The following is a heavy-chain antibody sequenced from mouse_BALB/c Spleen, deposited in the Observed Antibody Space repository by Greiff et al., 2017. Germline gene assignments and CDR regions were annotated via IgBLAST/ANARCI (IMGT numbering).Heavy chain of an antibody. V-gene: IGHV2-4-1*01. CDR1: GFSLTSYG. CDR3: ARTGWVYDYRYFDY. CDR2: IWSGGST. J-gene: IGHJ2*01. Sequence: QVQLKESGPGLVQPSQSLSITCTVSGFSLTSYGVHWVRQSPGKGLEWLGVIWSGGSTDYNAAVISRLSISKDNSKSQVFFIMNSLQADDTAIYYCARTGWVYDYRYFDYWGQGTTLTVSS. D-gene: IGHD2-4*01.